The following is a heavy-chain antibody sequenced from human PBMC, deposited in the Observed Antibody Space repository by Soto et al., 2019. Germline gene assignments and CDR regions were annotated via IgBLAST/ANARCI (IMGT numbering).Heavy chain of an antibody. Sequence: GGSLRLSCAASGFTFSSYSMNWVRQAPGKGLEWVSSISSSSSYIYYADSVKGRFTISRDNAKNSLYLQMNSLRAEDTAVCYCARDKTIFGVVTPLGIDAFDIWGQGTMVTVSS. V-gene: IGHV3-21*01. CDR1: GFTFSSYS. CDR3: ARDKTIFGVVTPLGIDAFDI. D-gene: IGHD3-3*01. CDR2: ISSSSSYI. J-gene: IGHJ3*02.